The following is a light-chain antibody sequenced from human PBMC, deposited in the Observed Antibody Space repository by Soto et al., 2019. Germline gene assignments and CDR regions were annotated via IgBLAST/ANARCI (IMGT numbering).Light chain of an antibody. CDR2: DAS. V-gene: IGKV3-11*01. Sequence: EIVLTQSPATLSLSPGERVSLSCRASQSVNTYFAWYQQKPGQAPRLLIYDASSRATGIPARFSGSGSGTDFTLTISSLEPEDFAIYYCQQCSSWPLTFGHGTRVEI. CDR1: QSVNTY. J-gene: IGKJ1*01. CDR3: QQCSSWPLT.